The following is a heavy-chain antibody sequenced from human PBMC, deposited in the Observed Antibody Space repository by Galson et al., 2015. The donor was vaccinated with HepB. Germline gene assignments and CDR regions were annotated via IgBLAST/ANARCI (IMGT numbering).Heavy chain of an antibody. CDR1: GFTFSDYY. J-gene: IGHJ2*01. V-gene: IGHV3-11*01. CDR2: ISSSGSTI. CDR3: ARAGIGARGRAPVNWYFDL. D-gene: IGHD5-12*01. Sequence: SLRLSCAAAGFTFSDYYLSWIRQAPGKGLEWVSYISSSGSTIYYADSVKGRFTISRDNAKHSLYLQMNSLRAEDTAVYYCARAGIGARGRAPVNWYFDLWGRGTLVTVSS.